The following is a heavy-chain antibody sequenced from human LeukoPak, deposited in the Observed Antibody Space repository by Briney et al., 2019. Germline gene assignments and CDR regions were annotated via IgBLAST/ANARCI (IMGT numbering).Heavy chain of an antibody. CDR2: ISSSSSYI. D-gene: IGHD3-10*01. V-gene: IGHV3-21*01. J-gene: IGHJ4*02. Sequence: PGGSLRLSCAASGFTFSSYSMNWVRRAPGKGLEWVSSISSSSSYIYYADSVKGRFTISRDNAKNSLYLQMNSLRAEDTAVYYCARGYYGSGSLFDYWGQGTLVTVSS. CDR3: ARGYYGSGSLFDY. CDR1: GFTFSSYS.